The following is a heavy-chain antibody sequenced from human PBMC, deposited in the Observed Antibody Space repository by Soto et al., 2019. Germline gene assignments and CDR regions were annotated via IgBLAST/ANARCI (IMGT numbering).Heavy chain of an antibody. CDR3: ARVSGYFSPYDY. Sequence: GGSLRLSCAASGFTFSSYWMHWVRQASGKGLVWVSRMNSDVSSTTYADSVKGRLTISRDNARNTLYLQMNSLRAEDTAVYYCARVSGYFSPYDYWGQGTLVTVSS. J-gene: IGHJ4*02. D-gene: IGHD1-26*01. CDR1: GFTFSSYW. CDR2: MNSDVSST. V-gene: IGHV3-74*01.